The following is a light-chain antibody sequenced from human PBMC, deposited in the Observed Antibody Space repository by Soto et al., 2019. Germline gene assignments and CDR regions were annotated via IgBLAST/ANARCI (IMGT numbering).Light chain of an antibody. V-gene: IGKV3-15*01. CDR2: GAS. Sequence: EIVMTQSPATLSVSPGEGVTLSCRASQSVSSNLAWYQQRPGQAPRLLIYGASTRATGIPARFSGSGSGTEFTLTISSLEPEDFAVYYCQQRSNWPPGSTFGQGTRLEIK. CDR3: QQRSNWPPGST. J-gene: IGKJ5*01. CDR1: QSVSSN.